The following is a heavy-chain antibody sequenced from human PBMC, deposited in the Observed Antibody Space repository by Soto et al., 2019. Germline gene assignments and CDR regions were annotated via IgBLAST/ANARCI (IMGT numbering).Heavy chain of an antibody. CDR2: ISYDGSNK. J-gene: IGHJ4*02. V-gene: IGHV3-30-3*01. D-gene: IGHD2-15*01. Sequence: GGSLRLSCAASGFTFSSYAMHWVRQAPGKGLEWVAVISYDGSNKYYADSVKGRFTISRDNSKNTLYLQMNSLRAEDTAVYYCGRDLWGVVVAATPHWGQGTLVTVSS. CDR3: GRDLWGVVVAATPH. CDR1: GFTFSSYA.